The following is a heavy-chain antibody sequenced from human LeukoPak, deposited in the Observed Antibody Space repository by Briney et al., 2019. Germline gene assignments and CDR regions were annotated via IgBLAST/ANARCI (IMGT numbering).Heavy chain of an antibody. CDR3: ARLAVAGTRDY. D-gene: IGHD6-19*01. CDR1: GCSISSSSYY. J-gene: IGHJ4*02. V-gene: IGHV4-39*01. CDR2: IYYSGST. Sequence: SETLSLTCTVSGCSISSSSYYWGWIRQPPGKGLEWTGRIYYSGSTYYNPSLKSRVTISVDTSKNQSSLKLSSVTAADTAVYYCARLAVAGTRDYWGQGTLVTVSS.